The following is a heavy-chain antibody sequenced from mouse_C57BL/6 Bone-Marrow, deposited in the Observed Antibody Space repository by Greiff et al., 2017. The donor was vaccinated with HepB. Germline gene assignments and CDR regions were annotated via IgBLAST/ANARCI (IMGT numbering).Heavy chain of an antibody. CDR3: ARYDYDGDWYFDV. Sequence: QVQLKQSGAELVKPGASVKLSCKASGYTFTSYWMQWVKQRPGQGLEWIGEIDPSDSYTNYNQKFKGKATLTVDTSSSTAYMQLSSLTSEDSAVYYCARYDYDGDWYFDVWGTGTTVTVSS. CDR1: GYTFTSYW. V-gene: IGHV1-50*01. J-gene: IGHJ1*03. D-gene: IGHD2-4*01. CDR2: IDPSDSYT.